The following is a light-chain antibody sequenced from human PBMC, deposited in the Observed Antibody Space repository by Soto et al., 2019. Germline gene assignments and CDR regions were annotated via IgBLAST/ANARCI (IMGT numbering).Light chain of an antibody. CDR1: SSDVGGYDY. V-gene: IGLV2-14*01. CDR2: DVT. J-gene: IGLJ1*01. Sequence: QSVLTQPASVSGSPGQSITISCTGTSSDVGGYDYVSWYQQHPGKAPTLMISDVTNRPSGVSNRFSGSKSGNTASLTISGLQAEDEADYYCISYARINTYVFGTGTKVTVL. CDR3: ISYARINTYV.